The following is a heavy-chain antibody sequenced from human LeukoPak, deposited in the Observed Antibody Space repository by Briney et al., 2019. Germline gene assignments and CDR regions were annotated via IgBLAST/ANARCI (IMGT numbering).Heavy chain of an antibody. J-gene: IGHJ4*02. V-gene: IGHV3-30*18. D-gene: IGHD4-11*01. CDR2: ISYDESHI. Sequence: PGGSLRLSCAVSGFTFSPFGMHWVRQAPGKGLEWVAVISYDESHIYYAASVRGRFTISRHTAQNPLYLQMNGLTTEDTALYYCAKPVRAAAYGNYGIDYWGQGTLVTVSS. CDR3: AKPVRAAAYGNYGIDY. CDR1: GFTFSPFG.